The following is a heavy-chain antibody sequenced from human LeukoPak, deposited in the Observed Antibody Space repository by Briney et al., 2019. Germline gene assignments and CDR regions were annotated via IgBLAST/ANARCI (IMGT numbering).Heavy chain of an antibody. CDR2: INPSGGST. J-gene: IGHJ4*02. V-gene: IGHV1-46*01. D-gene: IGHD5-18*01. CDR3: ARDSPQLAGYSYDLDY. CDR1: GYTFTSYY. Sequence: GASVTVSCKASGYTFTSYYMHWVRQAPGQGLEWMGIINPSGGSTSYAQKFQGRVTMTRDTSTSTVYMELSSLRSEDTAVYYCARDSPQLAGYSYDLDYWGQGTLVTVSS.